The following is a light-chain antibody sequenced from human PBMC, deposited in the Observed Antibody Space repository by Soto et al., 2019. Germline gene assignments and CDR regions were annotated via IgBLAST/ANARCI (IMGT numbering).Light chain of an antibody. Sequence: QSALTQPASVSGSPGQSITISCTGTSCDVGSYNYVSWYQQHPGKAPKLMIYEVSNRPSGVSNRFSGSKSGNTASLTISGLQAEDEADYYCSSYTSSSTWVFGGGTKLTVL. J-gene: IGLJ3*02. CDR1: SCDVGSYNY. V-gene: IGLV2-14*01. CDR2: EVS. CDR3: SSYTSSSTWV.